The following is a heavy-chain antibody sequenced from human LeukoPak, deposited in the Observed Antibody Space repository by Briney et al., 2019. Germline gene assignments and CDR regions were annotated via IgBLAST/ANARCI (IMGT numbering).Heavy chain of an antibody. CDR3: ASTQQWLASYY. CDR2: FYNSGST. D-gene: IGHD6-19*01. CDR1: GGSISSYY. J-gene: IGHJ4*02. Sequence: SETLSLTCTVSGGSISSYYWSWFRQPPGKGLEWIGSFYNSGSTNYNPSLTSRVTISLDTSKNLFSLRLTSVTAADTAVYYCASTQQWLASYYWGQGALVTVSS. V-gene: IGHV4-59*08.